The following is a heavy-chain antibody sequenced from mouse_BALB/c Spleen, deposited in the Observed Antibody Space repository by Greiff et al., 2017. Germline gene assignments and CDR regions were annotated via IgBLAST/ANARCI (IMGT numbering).Heavy chain of an antibody. CDR3: ARYGDGSSPLLFDY. D-gene: IGHD1-1*01. J-gene: IGHJ2*01. CDR2: ILPGSGST. Sequence: QVHVKQSGAELMKPGASVKISCKATGYTFSSYWIEWVKQRPGHGLEWIGEILPGSGSTNYNEKFKGKATFTADTSSNTAYMQLSSLTSEDSAVYYCARYGDGSSPLLFDYWGQGTTLTVSS. CDR1: GYTFSSYW. V-gene: IGHV1-9*01.